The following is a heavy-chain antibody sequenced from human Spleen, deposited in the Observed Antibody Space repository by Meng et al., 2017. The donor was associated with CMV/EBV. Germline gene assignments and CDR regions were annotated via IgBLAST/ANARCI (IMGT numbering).Heavy chain of an antibody. CDR1: GHSISNGYF. V-gene: IGHV4-38-2*01. D-gene: IGHD1-26*01. CDR2: IYDSGDT. CDR3: VRHIIVVPSRGYGVDV. Sequence: SETLSLTCHVSGHSISNGYFWGWVRQSPMTGLECIGIYDSGDTFYNPSLKSRVAISMDTSANQFSLTLNSVTAADTAVYYCVRHIIVVPSRGYGVDVWGQGTTVTVSS. J-gene: IGHJ6*02.